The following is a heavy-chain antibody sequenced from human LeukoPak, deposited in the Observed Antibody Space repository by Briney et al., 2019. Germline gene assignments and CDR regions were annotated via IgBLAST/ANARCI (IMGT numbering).Heavy chain of an antibody. J-gene: IGHJ3*01. CDR1: GGSFSGYY. Sequence: SETLSLTCAVHGGSFSGYYWSWIRQPPGKGLEWIGEINHSGSTNYNPSLKSRVTISVDTSKNQFSLKLSSVTAADTAVYYCARGAMIGLGNWGQGTMVTVSS. V-gene: IGHV4-34*01. CDR3: ARGAMIGLGN. CDR2: INHSGST. D-gene: IGHD3-22*01.